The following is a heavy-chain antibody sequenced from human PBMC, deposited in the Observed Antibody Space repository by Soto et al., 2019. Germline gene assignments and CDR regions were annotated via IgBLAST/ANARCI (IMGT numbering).Heavy chain of an antibody. Sequence: QVQLQESGPGLVKPSQTLSLTCTVSGGSISSGDYYWSWIRQPPGKGLEWIGYIYYSGSTYYNPSLKSRVTISVDTSKNQFSLKLSSVTAADPAVYYCARVADREAYCGGDCYPAWFDPWGQGTLVTVSS. CDR3: ARVADREAYCGGDCYPAWFDP. CDR1: GGSISSGDYY. V-gene: IGHV4-30-4*01. D-gene: IGHD2-21*02. J-gene: IGHJ5*02. CDR2: IYYSGST.